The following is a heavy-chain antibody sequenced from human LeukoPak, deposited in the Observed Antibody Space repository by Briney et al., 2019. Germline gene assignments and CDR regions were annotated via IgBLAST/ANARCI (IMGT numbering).Heavy chain of an antibody. CDR2: ISSSSSSYI. J-gene: IGHJ6*03. Sequence: PGGSLRLSCAASGFTFSSYAMSWVRQAPGKGLEWVSSISSSSSSYIYYADSVKGRFTISRDNAKNSLYLQMNSLRAEDTAVYYCAREADSSWYNYYYYYMDVWGKGTTVTVSS. CDR1: GFTFSSYA. V-gene: IGHV3-21*01. CDR3: AREADSSWYNYYYYYMDV. D-gene: IGHD6-13*01.